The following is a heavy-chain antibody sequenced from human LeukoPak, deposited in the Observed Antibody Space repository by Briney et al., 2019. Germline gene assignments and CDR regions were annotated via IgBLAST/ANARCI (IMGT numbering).Heavy chain of an antibody. CDR1: GFTFSSYG. J-gene: IGHJ4*02. V-gene: IGHV3-30*02. CDR3: ARDARYSYGPGGVY. D-gene: IGHD5-18*01. CDR2: IWGDQRYK. Sequence: GGSLRLSCAASGFTFSSYGMHWVRQPPGKGLEWVAIIWGDQRYKHYADSVKGRFTISRDNSKNTLYLQMNSLRAEDTAVYYCARDARYSYGPGGVYWGQGTLVTVSS.